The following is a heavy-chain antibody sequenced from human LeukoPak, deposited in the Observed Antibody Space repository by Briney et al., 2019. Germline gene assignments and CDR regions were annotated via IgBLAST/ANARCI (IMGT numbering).Heavy chain of an antibody. V-gene: IGHV3-53*01. Sequence: GGSLRLSCAASGLTVSTTYMNWVRQAPGKGLEWVSIIYSGGATKFADSVKGRFTISRDSSKNTLYLQMNSLRAEDTAVYYCARGSGDVIDYWGQGTLVTVSS. CDR3: ARGSGDVIDY. D-gene: IGHD4-17*01. J-gene: IGHJ4*02. CDR2: IYSGGAT. CDR1: GLTVSTTY.